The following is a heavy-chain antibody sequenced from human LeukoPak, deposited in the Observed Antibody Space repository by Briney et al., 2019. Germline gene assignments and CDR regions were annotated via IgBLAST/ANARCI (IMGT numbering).Heavy chain of an antibody. D-gene: IGHD5-18*01. V-gene: IGHV4-30-4*01. CDR1: GGSISSSSYY. CDR2: IYYSGST. Sequence: PSETLSLTCTVSGGSISSSSYYWSWIRQPPGKGLEWIGYIYYSGSTYYNPSLKSRVTISVDTSKNQFSLKLSSVTAADTAVYYCARAREYSYGYDYWGQGTLVTVSS. J-gene: IGHJ4*02. CDR3: ARAREYSYGYDY.